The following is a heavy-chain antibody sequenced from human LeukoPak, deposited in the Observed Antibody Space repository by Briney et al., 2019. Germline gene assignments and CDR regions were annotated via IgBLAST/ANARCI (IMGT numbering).Heavy chain of an antibody. CDR2: IKQDGSEK. D-gene: IGHD5-24*01. CDR3: AAIQLWTRGGDY. Sequence: PGGSLRLSCAASGFIFSSYWMGWVRQAPGKGLEWVANIKQDGSEKYYVDSVKGRFTVSRDNAKSSLYLQMDSLRAEDTAVYYCAAIQLWTRGGDYWGQGTLVTVSS. V-gene: IGHV3-7*05. CDR1: GFIFSSYW. J-gene: IGHJ4*02.